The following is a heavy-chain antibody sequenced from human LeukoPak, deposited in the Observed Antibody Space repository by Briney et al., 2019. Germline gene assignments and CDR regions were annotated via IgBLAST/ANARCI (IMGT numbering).Heavy chain of an antibody. D-gene: IGHD6-13*01. CDR2: IKQDRSEK. Sequence: PGGSLRLSCAASGFMFSSYWMSWVRQAPGKGLEWVANIKQDRSEKYYVDSVKGRFTVSRDNARNSLYLQMTSLSPEDTAVYYCARVKQRLVRLLGRDTTYNYYYYMDVWGKGTTVTVSS. J-gene: IGHJ6*03. CDR1: GFMFSSYW. CDR3: ARVKQRLVRLLGRDTTYNYYYYMDV. V-gene: IGHV3-7*01.